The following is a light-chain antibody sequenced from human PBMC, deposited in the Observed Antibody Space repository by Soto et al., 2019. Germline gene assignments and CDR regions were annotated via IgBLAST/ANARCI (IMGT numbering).Light chain of an antibody. J-gene: IGKJ2*01. CDR2: KAS. Sequence: DIQMTQSPSTLSASVGDRVTITCRASKSISSWLAWYQQKPGKAPKLLIYKASSLESGVPSRFSGSGSGTEVTLTISSLQPDDFATYYCQQYNSYPYTFGQGTKLEIK. CDR3: QQYNSYPYT. CDR1: KSISSW. V-gene: IGKV1-5*03.